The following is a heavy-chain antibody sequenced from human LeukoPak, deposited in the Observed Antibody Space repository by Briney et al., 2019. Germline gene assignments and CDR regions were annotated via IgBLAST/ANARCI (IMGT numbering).Heavy chain of an antibody. CDR2: IYTSGST. V-gene: IGHV4-61*02. Sequence: SQTLSLTCTVSGGSISSGGYYWSWIRQPAGEGLEWIGRIYTSGSTNYNPSLKSRVTMSVDTSKNQFSLKLSSVTAADTAVYYRARDKNWNYLYMDVWGKGTTVTVSS. CDR1: GGSISSGGYY. J-gene: IGHJ6*03. CDR3: ARDKNWNYLYMDV. D-gene: IGHD1-7*01.